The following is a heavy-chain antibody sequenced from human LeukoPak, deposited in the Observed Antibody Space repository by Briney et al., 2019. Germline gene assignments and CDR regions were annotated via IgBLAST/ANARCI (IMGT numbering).Heavy chain of an antibody. CDR2: IYYSGST. J-gene: IGHJ6*02. CDR1: GCSISSYY. D-gene: IGHD2-2*03. CDR3: ARDRTGYCSSTSCYGVYGMDV. V-gene: IGHV4-59*01. Sequence: SETLSLTFPVPGCSISSYYWSWIRPPPGKGLEWIGYIYYSGSTKYNPSLKSRVTISVDTSKNQFSLKLSSVTAADTAVYCCARDRTGYCSSTSCYGVYGMDVWGQGTTVTVS.